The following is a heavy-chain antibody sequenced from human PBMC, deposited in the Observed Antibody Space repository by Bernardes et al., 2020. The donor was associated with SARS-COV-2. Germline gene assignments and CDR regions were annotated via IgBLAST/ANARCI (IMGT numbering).Heavy chain of an antibody. CDR2: INHSGST. CDR1: GGAFSGYS. D-gene: IGHD3-10*01. V-gene: IGHV4-34*01. Sequence: SETLSLTCAVYGGAFSGYSWTWIRQPPGKGLEWIGDINHSGSTNYNWSLKSRFTISLDTSKNQFSLKLSSVTASDTAMYFCARVSVSLVRGVFGREKYLYYGMDVWGQGTTVTVSS. J-gene: IGHJ6*02. CDR3: ARVSVSLVRGVFGREKYLYYGMDV.